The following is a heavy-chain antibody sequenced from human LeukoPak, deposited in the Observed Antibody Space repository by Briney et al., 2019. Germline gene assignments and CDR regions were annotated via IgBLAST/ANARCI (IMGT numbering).Heavy chain of an antibody. D-gene: IGHD5-18*01. CDR2: IYTSGST. CDR3: ASVDTAMYDAFDI. J-gene: IGHJ3*02. CDR1: GESFSGYY. V-gene: IGHV4-59*10. Sequence: SETLSLTCAVYGESFSGYYWSWIRQPPGKGLEWIGRIYTSGSTNYNPSLKSRVTMSVDTSKNQFSLQLSYVTAADTAVYYCASVDTAMYDAFDIWGQGTMVTVSS.